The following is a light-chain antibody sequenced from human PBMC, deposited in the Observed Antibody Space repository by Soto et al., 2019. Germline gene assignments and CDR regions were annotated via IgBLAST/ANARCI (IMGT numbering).Light chain of an antibody. CDR3: GTWDNSLTYARV. CDR2: DNN. V-gene: IGLV1-51*01. CDR1: SCNIGANY. J-gene: IGLJ3*02. Sequence: QSVLTQPPSVSASSGQKVTISCSGSSCNIGANYVSWYQQFPGTAPQLLIYDNNKRPPAIPDRFSGSKSGTSATLDITGLQGGDEADYDCGTWDNSLTYARVFGGGTKLTVL.